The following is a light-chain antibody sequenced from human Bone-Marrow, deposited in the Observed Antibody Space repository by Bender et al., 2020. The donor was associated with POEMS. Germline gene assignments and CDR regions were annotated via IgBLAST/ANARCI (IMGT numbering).Light chain of an antibody. J-gene: IGLJ1*01. Sequence: SYELTQPPSVSVAPGQTARITCGGNNIGRKSVHWYQQKPGQAPVLVVYRDSDRPSGIPERFSGSNSGNTATLTISRVEAGDEAAYYCQVWDSSSDPYVFGSGTKVTVL. CDR1: NIGRKS. CDR2: RDS. V-gene: IGLV3-21*02. CDR3: QVWDSSSDPYV.